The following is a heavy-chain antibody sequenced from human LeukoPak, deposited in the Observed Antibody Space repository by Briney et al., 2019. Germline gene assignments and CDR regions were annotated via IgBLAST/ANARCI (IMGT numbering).Heavy chain of an antibody. CDR1: GFTFITYW. CDR2: IKSDGST. CDR3: ARAPSEIGGYYPEYFRH. D-gene: IGHD3-22*01. V-gene: IGHV3-74*01. J-gene: IGHJ1*01. Sequence: GGSLRLSCAASGFTFITYWMHWVRQAPGKGLVWVSRIKSDGSTNYAVSVKGRFTISRDNAKNTVSLQMNSLRPEDTGVYYCARAPSEIGGYYPEYFRHWGQGTLVTVSS.